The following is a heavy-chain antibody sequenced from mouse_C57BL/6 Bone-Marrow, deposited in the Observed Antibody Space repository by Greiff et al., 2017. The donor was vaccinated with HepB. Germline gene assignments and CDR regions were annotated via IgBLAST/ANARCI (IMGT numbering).Heavy chain of an antibody. CDR2: IDPANGNT. CDR1: GFNIKNTY. Sequence: VQLQQSVAELVRPGASVKLSCTASGFNIKNTYMHWVKQRPEQGLEWIGRIDPANGNTKYAPKFQGKATITADTSSNTAYLHLTSLTTEDTAIYYCARYSNYVWYFDVWGRGTTVTVSS. V-gene: IGHV14-3*01. CDR3: ARYSNYVWYFDV. J-gene: IGHJ1*03. D-gene: IGHD2-5*01.